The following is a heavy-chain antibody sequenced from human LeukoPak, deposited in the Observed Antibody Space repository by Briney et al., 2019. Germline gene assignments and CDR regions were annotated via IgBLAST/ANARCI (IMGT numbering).Heavy chain of an antibody. J-gene: IGHJ4*02. CDR2: IKCKTDGGTT. D-gene: IGHD5-18*01. V-gene: IGHV3-15*01. CDR3: TTGDSYGPGFDY. CDR1: GFTFSNAW. Sequence: PGGSLRLSCAASGFTFSNAWMSWVRQAPGKGLEWVGRIKCKTDGGTTDYAAPVKGRFTISRDDSKNTLYLQMNSLKTEDTAVYYCTTGDSYGPGFDYWGQGTLVTVSS.